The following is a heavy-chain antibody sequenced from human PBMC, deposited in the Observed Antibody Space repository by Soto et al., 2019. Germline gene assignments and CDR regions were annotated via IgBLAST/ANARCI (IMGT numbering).Heavy chain of an antibody. CDR1: GYSFTSYW. V-gene: IGHV5-51*01. CDR2: IYPGDSDT. D-gene: IGHD3-3*01. CDR3: AIRRDSWSGYYFSSWFDP. J-gene: IGHJ5*02. Sequence: GESLKISCKGSGYSFTSYWIGWVRQMPGKGLEWMGIIYPGDSDTRYSPSFQGQVTISADKSISTAYLQWSSLKASDTAMYYCAIRRDSWSGYYFSSWFDPWGQGTLVTVSS.